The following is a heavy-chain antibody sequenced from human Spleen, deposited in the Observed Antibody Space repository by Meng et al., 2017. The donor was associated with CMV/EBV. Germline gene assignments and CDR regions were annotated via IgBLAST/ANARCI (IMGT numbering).Heavy chain of an antibody. V-gene: IGHV1-18*01. J-gene: IGHJ4*02. CDR3: ARVLVGATPIDY. CDR2: ISAYSGNT. Sequence: QVQLVQAGAEVKKPGASVKVYCKASGYTFTSYGISWVRQAPGQGLECMGWISAYSGNTNYAQKLQGRVTMTTDTSTNTAYMELRSLRSDDTAVYYCARVLVGATPIDYWGQGTLVTVSS. D-gene: IGHD1-26*01. CDR1: GYTFTSYG.